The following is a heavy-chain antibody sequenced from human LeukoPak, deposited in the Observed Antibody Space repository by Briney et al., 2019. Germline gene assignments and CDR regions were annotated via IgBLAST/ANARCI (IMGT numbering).Heavy chain of an antibody. CDR2: INHSGST. V-gene: IGHV4-34*01. J-gene: IGHJ4*02. Sequence: SETLSLTCAVYGGSFSGYYWSWIRQPPGKGLEWIGEINHSGSTNYNPSLKSRVTISVDTSKNQFSLKLSSVTAADTAVYYCASTSLGLVDYWGQGTLVTVSS. D-gene: IGHD2-21*01. CDR1: GGSFSGYY. CDR3: ASTSLGLVDY.